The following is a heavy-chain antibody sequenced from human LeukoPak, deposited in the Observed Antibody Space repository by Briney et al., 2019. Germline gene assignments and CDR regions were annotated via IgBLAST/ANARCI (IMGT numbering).Heavy chain of an antibody. V-gene: IGHV3-48*03. J-gene: IGHJ4*02. CDR2: ISSSGSTI. CDR1: GFTFSSYE. D-gene: IGHD1-20*01. CDR3: ASGAGGITGTIYDY. Sequence: PGGSLRLSCAASGFTFSSYEMNWVRQAPGKGLEWVSYISSSGSTIYYADSVKGRFTISRDNSKNTLYLQMGSLRAEDMAVYYCASGAGGITGTIYDYWGQGTLVTVSS.